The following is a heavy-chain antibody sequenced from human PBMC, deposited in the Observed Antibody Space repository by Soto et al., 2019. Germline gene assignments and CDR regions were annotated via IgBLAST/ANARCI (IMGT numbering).Heavy chain of an antibody. CDR1: CRSFSAYY. Sequence: PSETLSLTCDVYCRSFSAYYWSWLRQPQGKGLEWIGEINHSGSTKYNPSLKSRVTISVDTSQNQFXMKLSSGTAAEPAVYYCARGPYQPYFDYWAEGTPVTVCS. J-gene: IGHJ4*02. CDR3: ARGPYQPYFDY. V-gene: IGHV4-34*01. D-gene: IGHD2-2*01. CDR2: INHSGST.